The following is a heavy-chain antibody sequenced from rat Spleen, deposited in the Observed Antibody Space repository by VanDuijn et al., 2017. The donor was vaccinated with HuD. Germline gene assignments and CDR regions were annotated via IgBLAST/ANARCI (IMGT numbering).Heavy chain of an antibody. CDR1: GFTFSDYY. Sequence: EVQLVESGGGLVQPGRSLKLSCAASGFTFSDYYMAWVRQAPEKGLEWVSSISDEGSGTYNGDSVKGRFTFSRDNAASTLYLQMDSLRSEDTATYYCAREGTYYGDYFDYWGQGVMVTVSS. V-gene: IGHV5-22*01. CDR3: AREGTYYGDYFDY. D-gene: IGHD1-9*01. J-gene: IGHJ2*01. CDR2: ISDEGSGT.